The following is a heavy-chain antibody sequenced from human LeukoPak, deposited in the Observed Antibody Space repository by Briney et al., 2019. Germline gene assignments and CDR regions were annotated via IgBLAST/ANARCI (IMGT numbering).Heavy chain of an antibody. D-gene: IGHD2-15*01. Sequence: SVKVSCKASGYTFTSYGISWVRQAPGRGLEWMGGIIPIFGTANYAQKFQGRVTITADESTSTAYMELSSLRSEDTAVYYCASHCSGGSHIYYYYGMDVWGQGTTVTVSS. V-gene: IGHV1-69*13. J-gene: IGHJ6*02. CDR3: ASHCSGGSHIYYYYGMDV. CDR2: IIPIFGTA. CDR1: GYTFTSYG.